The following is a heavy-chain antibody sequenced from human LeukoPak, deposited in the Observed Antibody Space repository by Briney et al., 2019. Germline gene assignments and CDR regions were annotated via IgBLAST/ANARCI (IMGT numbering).Heavy chain of an antibody. CDR3: ERAFRLYFDY. Sequence: SETLSLTCTVSGGSISSSSYYWGWIRQPPGKGLEWIGSIYYSGSTYYNPSLKSRVTISVDTSKNQFSLKLSSVTAADTAVYYCERAFRLYFDYWGQGTLVTVSS. D-gene: IGHD2/OR15-2a*01. J-gene: IGHJ4*02. CDR2: IYYSGST. V-gene: IGHV4-39*01. CDR1: GGSISSSSYY.